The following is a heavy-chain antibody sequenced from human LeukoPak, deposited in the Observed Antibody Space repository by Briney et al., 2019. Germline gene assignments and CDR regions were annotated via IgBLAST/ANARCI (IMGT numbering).Heavy chain of an antibody. Sequence: PETLSLTCAVSVGSLSSYYWSWVRQPPGKGRGWSGYIYYSGTTNYTPSPKSRVTLSVDPSKNQSSLSLRSVPAADTGVYFCGREETYTDVHYYFDYGGQGTLVTVPS. CDR2: IYYSGTT. D-gene: IGHD3-16*01. CDR1: VGSLSSYY. J-gene: IGHJ4*02. CDR3: GREETYTDVHYYFDY. V-gene: IGHV4-59*12.